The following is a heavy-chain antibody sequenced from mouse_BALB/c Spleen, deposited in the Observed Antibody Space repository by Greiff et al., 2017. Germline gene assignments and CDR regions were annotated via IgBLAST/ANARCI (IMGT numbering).Heavy chain of an antibody. Sequence: EVKVVESGGGLVQPGGSRKLSCAASGFTFSSFGMHWVRQAPEKGLEWVAYISSGSSTIYYADTVKGRFTISRDNPKNTLFLQMTSLRSEDTAMYYCATPLDWGQGTLVTVSA. CDR2: ISSGSSTI. D-gene: IGHD6-1*01. V-gene: IGHV5-17*02. J-gene: IGHJ3*01. CDR1: GFTFSSFG. CDR3: ATPLD.